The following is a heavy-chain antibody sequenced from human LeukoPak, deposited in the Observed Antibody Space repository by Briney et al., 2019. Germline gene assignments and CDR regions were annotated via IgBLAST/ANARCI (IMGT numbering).Heavy chain of an antibody. D-gene: IGHD5-12*01. CDR1: GFSFSTYW. CDR2: IRQDGSEK. J-gene: IGHJ4*02. Sequence: PGGSLRLSCETSGFSFSTYWMSWVRQAPGKGLEWVANIRQDGSEKYYADSVKGRFTISRDNSKNSLYLQMNSLRAEDTALYYCAKEGGYDLYSYEFDYWGQGTLVTVSS. V-gene: IGHV3-7*03. CDR3: AKEGGYDLYSYEFDY.